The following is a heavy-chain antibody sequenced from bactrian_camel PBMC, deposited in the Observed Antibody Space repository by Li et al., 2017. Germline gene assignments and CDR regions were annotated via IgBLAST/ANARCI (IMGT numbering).Heavy chain of an antibody. V-gene: IGHV3S55*01. CDR3: ARGSQ. Sequence: HVQLVESGGASVQAGGALRLSCVASGNTYADYCMGWYRQAPGREREGVAVLDSRDTPSYGDSAKGRSTISKDRAKNTLHLQMNNLKTEDTAVYYCARGSQWGQGTQVTVS. J-gene: IGHJ4*01. CDR1: GNTYADYC. D-gene: IGHD5*01. CDR2: LDSRDTP.